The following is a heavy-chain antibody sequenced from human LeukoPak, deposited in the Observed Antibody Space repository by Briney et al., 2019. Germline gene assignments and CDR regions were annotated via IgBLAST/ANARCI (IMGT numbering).Heavy chain of an antibody. D-gene: IGHD3-10*01. J-gene: IGHJ3*02. CDR1: GFTFSSYD. Sequence: GGSLRLSCTASGFTFSSYDMHWVRQDKGKGLEWVSAISTAGDPYYLGSVKGRFTISRENAKNSFYLQMDSLRAGDTAVYYCAGQARLGSAEGAFDIWGQGTMVTVSS. CDR3: AGQARLGSAEGAFDI. V-gene: IGHV3-13*05. CDR2: ISTAGDP.